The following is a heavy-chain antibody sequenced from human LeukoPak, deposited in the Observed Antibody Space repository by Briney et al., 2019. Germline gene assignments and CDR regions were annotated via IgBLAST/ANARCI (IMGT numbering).Heavy chain of an antibody. CDR1: GFTFSSYW. J-gene: IGHJ4*02. V-gene: IGHV3-7*01. D-gene: IGHD6-13*01. CDR3: ARDLVAAGTPRSV. CDR2: IKQDGSEK. Sequence: QSGGSLRLSCAASGFTFSSYWMSWDRQAPGKGLEWVANIKQDGSEKYYVDSVKGRFTISRDNAKNSLYLQMNSLRAEDTAVYYCARDLVAAGTPRSVWGQGTLVTVSS.